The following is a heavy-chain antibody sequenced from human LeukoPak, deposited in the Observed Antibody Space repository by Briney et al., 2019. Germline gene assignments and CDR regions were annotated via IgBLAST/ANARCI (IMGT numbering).Heavy chain of an antibody. CDR1: GGSFSGYY. V-gene: IGHV4-39*01. CDR2: ISYSGST. J-gene: IGHJ4*02. Sequence: ASETLSLTCAVYGGSFSGYYWGWIRQPPGKGLEWIGSISYSGSTYYNPSLKSRVTIFVDTPKNQFSLRLNSVTAADTAVYYCARQGQTYRSDYWGQGTLVTVSS. CDR3: ARQGQTYRSDY. D-gene: IGHD1-26*01.